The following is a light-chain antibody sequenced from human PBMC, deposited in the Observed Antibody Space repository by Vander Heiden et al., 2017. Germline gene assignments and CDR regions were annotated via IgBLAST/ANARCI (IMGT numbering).Light chain of an antibody. CDR1: SKDVGGYNY. J-gene: IGLJ2*01. Sequence: QSALTQPASVSGSPRQSITIAGRGTSKDVGGYNYFSWYQQHQDKVHRLMMDDVTTRPSGVSNRFSGSKAGNTASLTISGLQAEDEADYYCSSYTTRGILIFGGGTKLTVL. CDR3: SSYTTRGILI. CDR2: DVT. V-gene: IGLV2-14*03.